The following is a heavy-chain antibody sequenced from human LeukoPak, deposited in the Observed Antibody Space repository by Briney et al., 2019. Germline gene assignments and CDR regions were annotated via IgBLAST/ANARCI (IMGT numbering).Heavy chain of an antibody. J-gene: IGHJ5*02. V-gene: IGHV1-24*01. D-gene: IGHD6-13*01. CDR1: GYTLTELS. CDR2: FDPEDGET. CDR3: AEARTYSSSWYLLSAVSTHWFDP. Sequence: ASVKVSCKVSGYTLTELSMHWVRQAPGKGLEWMGGFDPEDGETIYAQKFQGRVTMTEDTSTDTAYMELSSLRSEDTAVYYCAEARTYSSSWYLLSAVSTHWFDPWGQGTLVTVSS.